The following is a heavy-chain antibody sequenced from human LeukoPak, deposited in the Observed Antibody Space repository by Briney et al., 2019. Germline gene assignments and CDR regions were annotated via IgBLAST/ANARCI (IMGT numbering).Heavy chain of an antibody. V-gene: IGHV4-59*12. CDR1: GGSISSYY. J-gene: IGHJ4*02. CDR2: IYYSGST. CDR3: ARGRETGDVDY. D-gene: IGHD1-1*01. Sequence: SETLSLTCTVSGGSISSYYWSWIRQPSGKGLEWIGSIYYSGSTYYNPSLKSRVTISVDTSKNQFSLKLSSVTAADTAVYYCARGRETGDVDYWGQGTLVTVSS.